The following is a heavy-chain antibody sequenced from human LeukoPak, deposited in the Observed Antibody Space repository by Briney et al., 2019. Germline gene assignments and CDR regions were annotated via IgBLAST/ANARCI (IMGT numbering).Heavy chain of an antibody. Sequence: GGSPRLSCTASGFTFKNYALNWVRQAPGKGLEWVSRISGSGTTTDYADSVKGRFTVSRDNSKNTVYLQMTSLRAEDTAIYYCAKDSDISAFFDYWGQGTPVTVSS. CDR3: AKDSDISAFFDY. CDR2: ISGSGTTT. V-gene: IGHV3-23*01. J-gene: IGHJ4*02. CDR1: GFTFKNYA. D-gene: IGHD2-15*01.